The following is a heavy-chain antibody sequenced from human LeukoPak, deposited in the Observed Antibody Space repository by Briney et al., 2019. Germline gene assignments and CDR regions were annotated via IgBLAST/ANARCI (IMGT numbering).Heavy chain of an antibody. Sequence: KPSETLSLTCTVSGGSIRSSYYYWGWIRQPPGKGLEWIGSIYDSGSTYYNPSLKSRVTISVDTSKNRFSLKLNSVTAADTAVYYCARKMHYYERSGYYVSWFDPWGQGTLVTVSS. J-gene: IGHJ5*02. D-gene: IGHD3-22*01. V-gene: IGHV4-39*01. CDR1: GGSIRSSYYY. CDR2: IYDSGST. CDR3: ARKMHYYERSGYYVSWFDP.